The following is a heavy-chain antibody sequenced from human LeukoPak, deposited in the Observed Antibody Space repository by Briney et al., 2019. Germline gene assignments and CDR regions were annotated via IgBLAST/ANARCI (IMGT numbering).Heavy chain of an antibody. CDR2: ISYDGSNK. J-gene: IGHJ4*02. CDR3: ARDRGPIIAVAGTLDY. CDR1: GFTFRTYA. V-gene: IGHV3-30-3*01. Sequence: GGSLRLSCAASGFTFRTYAMHWVRQAPREGLEWVAVISYDGSNKYYADSVKGRFTISRDNSKNTLYLQMNSLRAEDTAVYYCARDRGPIIAVAGTLDYWGQGTLVTVSS. D-gene: IGHD6-19*01.